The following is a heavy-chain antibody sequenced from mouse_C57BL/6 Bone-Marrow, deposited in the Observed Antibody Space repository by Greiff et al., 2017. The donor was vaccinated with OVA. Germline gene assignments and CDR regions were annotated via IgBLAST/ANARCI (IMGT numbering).Heavy chain of an antibody. Sequence: VQLQQPGAELVMPGASVKLSCKASGYTFTSYSMHWVKQSPGQGLEWIGEINPSDSYTNYNQKFKGKSTLTVDKSSSTAYMQLSRLTSDDSAVYYCARSGSAYGSYEDYYAMDYWGQGTSGTVSS. D-gene: IGHD1-1*02. CDR2: INPSDSYT. V-gene: IGHV1-69*01. J-gene: IGHJ4*01. CDR3: ARSGSAYGSYEDYYAMDY. CDR1: GYTFTSYS.